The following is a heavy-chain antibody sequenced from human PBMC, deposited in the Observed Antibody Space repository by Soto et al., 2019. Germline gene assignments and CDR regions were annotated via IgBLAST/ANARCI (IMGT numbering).Heavy chain of an antibody. Sequence: SETLSLTCAVSGDSISSSNWWNWVRQPPGKGLEWIGEIYHSGSTNYNPSLKSRVTISVDKSKNQFSLRLSSVTAADTAVYYCARVIAGRPFDYWGRGSLVTV. D-gene: IGHD6-6*01. J-gene: IGHJ4*02. V-gene: IGHV4-4*02. CDR1: GDSISSSNW. CDR2: IYHSGST. CDR3: ARVIAGRPFDY.